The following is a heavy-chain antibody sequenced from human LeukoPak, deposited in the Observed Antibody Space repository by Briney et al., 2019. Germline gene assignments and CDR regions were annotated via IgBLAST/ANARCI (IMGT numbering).Heavy chain of an antibody. Sequence: GGSLRLSCAASGFTFSNYWMSWVRQAPGKGLEWVANIKQDGSEKYYVDSVKGRFTISRDNAKNSLYLQMNSLRAEDTAVYYCARGVPTGIDYFDYWGQGTLVTVSS. CDR3: ARGVPTGIDYFDY. V-gene: IGHV3-7*01. CDR2: IKQDGSEK. D-gene: IGHD1-1*01. CDR1: GFTFSNYW. J-gene: IGHJ4*02.